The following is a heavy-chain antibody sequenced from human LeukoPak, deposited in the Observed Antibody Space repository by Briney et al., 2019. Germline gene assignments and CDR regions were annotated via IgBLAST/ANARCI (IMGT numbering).Heavy chain of an antibody. CDR2: IIPIFGTA. Sequence: GASVKVSCKASGGTFSSYAISWVRQAPGQGLEWMGGIIPIFGTANYAQKFQGRVTITADESTSTAYMELSSLRSEDTAVYYCASNTYYYGSGTPLYYMDVWGKGTTVTISS. D-gene: IGHD3-10*01. CDR3: ASNTYYYGSGTPLYYMDV. V-gene: IGHV1-69*13. CDR1: GGTFSSYA. J-gene: IGHJ6*03.